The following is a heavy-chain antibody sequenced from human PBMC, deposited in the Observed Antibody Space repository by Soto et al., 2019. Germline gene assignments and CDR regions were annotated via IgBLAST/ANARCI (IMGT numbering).Heavy chain of an antibody. CDR3: ARERYCSGGSCYSYYYYGMDV. D-gene: IGHD2-15*01. CDR1: EFTFSSYS. CDR2: ISSSSSTI. Sequence: GGSLRLSCAASEFTFSSYSMNWVRQAPGKGLEWVSYISSSSSTIYYADSVEGRFTISRDNAKNSLYLQMNSLRDEDTAVYYCARERYCSGGSCYSYYYYGMDVWGQGTTVTVSS. V-gene: IGHV3-48*02. J-gene: IGHJ6*02.